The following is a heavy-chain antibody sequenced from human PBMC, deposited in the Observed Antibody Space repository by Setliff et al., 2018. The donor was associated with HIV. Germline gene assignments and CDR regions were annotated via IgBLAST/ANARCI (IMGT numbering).Heavy chain of an antibody. CDR3: AKGDRWLLLPSFDY. J-gene: IGHJ4*02. Sequence: PGGSLRLSCAASGFRFDNYGMNWVRQAPGKGLEWVSGINWNGVSTAYADSVKGRFTISRDNAKNSLYLQMNSLGAEDTAVYFCAKGDRWLLLPSFDYWGQGTPVTVSS. CDR2: INWNGVST. V-gene: IGHV3-20*04. D-gene: IGHD5-12*01. CDR1: GFRFDNYG.